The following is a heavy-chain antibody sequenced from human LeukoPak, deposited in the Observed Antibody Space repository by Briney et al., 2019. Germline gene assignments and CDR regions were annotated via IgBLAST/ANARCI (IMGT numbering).Heavy chain of an antibody. CDR1: GVSIRSYS. Sequence: PSETLSLTCSVSGVSIRSYSWSWIRQPSGKGLGWIGRIQTSGSTNYNPSLRSRVTMSVDTSKNQFSLKLSSVTAADTAVYYCAREEEGDYSDYFDYWGQGTLVTVSS. J-gene: IGHJ4*02. CDR2: IQTSGST. D-gene: IGHD2-15*01. CDR3: AREEEGDYSDYFDY. V-gene: IGHV4-4*07.